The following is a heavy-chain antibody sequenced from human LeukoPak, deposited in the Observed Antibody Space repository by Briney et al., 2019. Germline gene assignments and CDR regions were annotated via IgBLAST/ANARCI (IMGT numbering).Heavy chain of an antibody. J-gene: IGHJ4*02. CDR2: IYHSGST. D-gene: IGHD3-16*01. CDR3: ARDRALGSGKFYFDY. CDR1: GGSISSNNW. Sequence: PSETLSLTCAVSGGSISSNNWWSWVRQPPGKGLEWIGEIYHSGSTNYNPSLKSRVTISVDKSKNQFSLMLNSVTAADTAVYYCARDRALGSGKFYFDYWGQGTLVTVSS. V-gene: IGHV4-4*02.